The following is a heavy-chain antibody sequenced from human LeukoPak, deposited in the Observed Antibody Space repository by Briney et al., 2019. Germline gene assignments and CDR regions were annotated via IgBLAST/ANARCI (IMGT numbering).Heavy chain of an antibody. D-gene: IGHD1-26*01. Sequence: GGSLRLSCAASGFTFSSYVMHWVRQAPGKGLEWVGRIKSKTDGGTTDYAAPVKGRFTISRDDSKNTLYLQMNSLKTEDTAVYYCTTEMYSGSYYSDYWGQGTLVTVSS. J-gene: IGHJ4*02. CDR2: IKSKTDGGTT. CDR3: TTEMYSGSYYSDY. V-gene: IGHV3-15*01. CDR1: GFTFSSYV.